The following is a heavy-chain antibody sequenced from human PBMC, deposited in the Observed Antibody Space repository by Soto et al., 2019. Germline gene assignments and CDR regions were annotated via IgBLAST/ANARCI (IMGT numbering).Heavy chain of an antibody. D-gene: IGHD3-3*01. J-gene: IGHJ6*03. V-gene: IGHV4-39*01. CDR3: ARQRDDFWSEFTGYYYYYYMDV. CDR1: GGSISSSSYY. CDR2: IYYSGST. Sequence: QLQLQESGPGLVKPSETLSLTCTVSGGSISSSSYYWGWIRQPPGKGLEWIGSIYYSGSTYYNPSLKSRVTISVDTSKSQFSLKVSSVTAADTAVYYCARQRDDFWSEFTGYYYYYYMDVWGKGTTVTVSS.